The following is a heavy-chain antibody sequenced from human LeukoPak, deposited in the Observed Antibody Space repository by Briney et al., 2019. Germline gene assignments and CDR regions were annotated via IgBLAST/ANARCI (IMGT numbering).Heavy chain of an antibody. J-gene: IGHJ4*02. D-gene: IGHD5-18*01. CDR2: IYHSGST. Sequence: SETLSLTCAVSGYSISSGYYWGWTRQPPGKGLEWIGSIYHSGSTYYNPSFKSRVTISVDTSKNQFSLKLSSVTAADTAVYYCARGDTAMVTNDYWGQGTLVTVSS. V-gene: IGHV4-38-2*01. CDR1: GYSISSGYY. CDR3: ARGDTAMVTNDY.